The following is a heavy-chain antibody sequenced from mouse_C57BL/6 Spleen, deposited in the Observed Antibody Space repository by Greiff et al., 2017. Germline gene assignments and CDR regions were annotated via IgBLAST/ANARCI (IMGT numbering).Heavy chain of an antibody. V-gene: IGHV10-1*01. D-gene: IGHD1-1*02. CDR1: GFSFNTYA. J-gene: IGHJ2*01. CDR3: VRHEGGSFDY. Sequence: EVQLVESGGGLVQPKGSLKLSCAASGFSFNTYAMNWVRQAPGKGLEWVARIRSKSNNYATYYADSVKDRFTISRDDSESMLYLQMNNLKTEDTAMYYCVRHEGGSFDYWGQGTTLTVSS. CDR2: IRSKSNNYAT.